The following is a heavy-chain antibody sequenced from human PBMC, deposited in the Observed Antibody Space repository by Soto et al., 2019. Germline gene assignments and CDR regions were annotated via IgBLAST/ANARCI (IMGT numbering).Heavy chain of an antibody. CDR3: ARQDDFWSGSGWFDP. CDR2: IFYNGFT. CDR1: GGSINNDNYY. V-gene: IGHV4-39*01. Sequence: QLQLQESGPGLVKPSETLSLTCTVSGGSINNDNYYWGWIRQPPGKGLEWIGIIFYNGFTYYSPSLKSRVTISADTSKNQFSLKLTSVTAADTAVYYCARQDDFWSGSGWFDPWGQGTLVTVSS. D-gene: IGHD3-3*01. J-gene: IGHJ5*02.